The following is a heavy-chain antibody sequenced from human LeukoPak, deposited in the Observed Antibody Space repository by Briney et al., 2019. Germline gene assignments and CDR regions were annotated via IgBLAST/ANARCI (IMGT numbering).Heavy chain of an antibody. D-gene: IGHD4-23*01. CDR2: INHSGST. V-gene: IGHV4-34*01. Sequence: PSETLSLTCAVYGGSFSGYYWSWIRQPPGKGLEWIGEINHSGSTNYNPSLKSRVTISVDTSKNQFSLKLSSVTAADTAVYYCARGGKRNFDYWGQGTLVTVSS. J-gene: IGHJ4*02. CDR1: GGSFSGYY. CDR3: ARGGKRNFDY.